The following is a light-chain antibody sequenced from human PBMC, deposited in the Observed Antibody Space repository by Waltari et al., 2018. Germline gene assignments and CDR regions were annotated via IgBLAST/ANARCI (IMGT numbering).Light chain of an antibody. CDR3: NSYTSSRTRV. CDR1: SSDVGGYNY. J-gene: IGLJ1*01. CDR2: DVS. V-gene: IGLV2-14*03. Sequence: QSALTQPASVSGSPGQSITISCTGTSSDVGGYNYVSWYQQHPGKAPKLMIYDVSNRPSGVSNRFSGSKSVNTASLTISGLQAEDEADYYCNSYTSSRTRVFGTGTRVTVL.